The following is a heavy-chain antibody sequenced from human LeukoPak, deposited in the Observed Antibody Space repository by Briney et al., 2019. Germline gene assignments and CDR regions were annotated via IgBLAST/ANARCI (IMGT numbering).Heavy chain of an antibody. CDR1: GFTLSNAW. D-gene: IGHD6-13*01. J-gene: IGHJ4*02. Sequence: GGSLRLSCAASGFTLSNAWMHWVRQAPGKGPVWVSRINSDGTSTSYANSVKGRFTISRDDSKNTLYLQMNSLRAEDTAVYYCARDLGSSWYGGFDYWGQGTLVTVSS. V-gene: IGHV3-74*01. CDR2: INSDGTST. CDR3: ARDLGSSWYGGFDY.